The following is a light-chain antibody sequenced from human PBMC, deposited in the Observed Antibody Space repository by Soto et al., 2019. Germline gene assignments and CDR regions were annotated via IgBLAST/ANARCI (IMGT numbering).Light chain of an antibody. J-gene: IGKJ1*01. Sequence: EVVMTQSPATLSVSPGARATLSCRASQSVSSNLAWYQQKPGQAPSLLIYGASTRATGIPARFSGSGSGTEFTLTISSLQSEDFAVYDCQQYNNWPPWTFGQGTKVEIK. CDR3: QQYNNWPPWT. CDR1: QSVSSN. V-gene: IGKV3-15*01. CDR2: GAS.